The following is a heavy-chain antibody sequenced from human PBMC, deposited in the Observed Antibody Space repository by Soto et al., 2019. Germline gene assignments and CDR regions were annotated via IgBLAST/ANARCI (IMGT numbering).Heavy chain of an antibody. Sequence: AGGSLSLSCAASGFPFSSYAMNWVRQAPGKGLEWVSVISGSDGSTYYADSVKGRFTISRDNSKNTLNLQMNSLRAEDTAVYYCARRSSSWYFDYWGQGTLVTVSS. J-gene: IGHJ4*02. CDR3: ARRSSSWYFDY. D-gene: IGHD6-13*01. V-gene: IGHV3-23*01. CDR2: ISGSDGST. CDR1: GFPFSSYA.